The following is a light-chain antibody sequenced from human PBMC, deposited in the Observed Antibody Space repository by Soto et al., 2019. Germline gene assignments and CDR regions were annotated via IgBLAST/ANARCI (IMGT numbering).Light chain of an antibody. CDR1: QSVHRSY. V-gene: IGKV3-15*01. CDR3: QQYNVWPPWT. Sequence: EIVLTQSPATLSLSPGETATLSCRAGQSVHRSYLAWYQQKLGQAPRLLIYGASTRATGVPARFSGSGSGTEFTLTISSLQSEDFAVYYCQQYNVWPPWTFGQGTKVDIK. J-gene: IGKJ1*01. CDR2: GAS.